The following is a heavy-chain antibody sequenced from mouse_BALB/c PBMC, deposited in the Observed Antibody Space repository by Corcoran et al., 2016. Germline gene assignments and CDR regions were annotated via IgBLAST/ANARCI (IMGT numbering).Heavy chain of an antibody. Sequence: EVQLQQSGPELVKPGASVKISCKASGYSFTGYYMHWVKQSHVKSLEWIGRINPYNGATSYNQNFKDKASLTVDKSSSTAYMELHSLTSEDSAVYYCARGGYGNYDYAIDYWGQGTSVTVSS. D-gene: IGHD2-10*02. CDR1: GYSFTGYY. J-gene: IGHJ4*01. CDR2: INPYNGAT. CDR3: ARGGYGNYDYAIDY. V-gene: IGHV1-26*01.